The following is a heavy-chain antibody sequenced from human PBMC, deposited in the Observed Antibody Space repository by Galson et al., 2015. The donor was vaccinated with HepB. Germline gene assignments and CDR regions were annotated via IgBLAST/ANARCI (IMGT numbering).Heavy chain of an antibody. CDR3: ARSGIAAAGTRVYYGMDV. J-gene: IGHJ6*02. Sequence: SVKVSCKASGYTFTSYGISGVRQAPGQGLEWMGWISAYNGNTNYAQKLQGRVTMTTNTSTSTAYMELRSLRSDDTAVYYCARSGIAAAGTRVYYGMDVWGQGTTVTVSS. CDR1: GYTFTSYG. D-gene: IGHD6-13*01. V-gene: IGHV1-18*01. CDR2: ISAYNGNT.